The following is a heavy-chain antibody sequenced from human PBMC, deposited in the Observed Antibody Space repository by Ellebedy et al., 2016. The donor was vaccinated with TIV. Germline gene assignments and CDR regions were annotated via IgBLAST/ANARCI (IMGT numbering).Heavy chain of an antibody. J-gene: IGHJ4*02. CDR2: ISGSAVST. V-gene: IGHV3-23*01. Sequence: PGGSLRLSCAASGFTFSSYAMSWVRQAPGKGLEWVSGISGSAVSTAYADSVKGRFTISRDNSKKTLYLQMNSLRAEDTAVYYCAKGRGGGSDTSAPRYYFDYWGLGTLVTVSS. CDR1: GFTFSSYA. D-gene: IGHD3-22*01. CDR3: AKGRGGGSDTSAPRYYFDY.